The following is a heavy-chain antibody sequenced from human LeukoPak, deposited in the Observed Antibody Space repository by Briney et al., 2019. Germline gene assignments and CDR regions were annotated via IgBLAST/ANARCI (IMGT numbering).Heavy chain of an antibody. V-gene: IGHV3-21*06. CDR1: GFTFSNYG. D-gene: IGHD1-1*01. CDR2: ITGSGGNT. CDR3: ARVVTVAWSERRPGYYYMDV. J-gene: IGHJ6*03. Sequence: GGSLRLSCAASGFTFSNYGMNWVRQAPGKGLEWVSGITGSGGNTYYADSVKGRFTISRDNAKNSMYLQMNSLRAEDTAVYYCARVVTVAWSERRPGYYYMDVWGKGTTVTVSS.